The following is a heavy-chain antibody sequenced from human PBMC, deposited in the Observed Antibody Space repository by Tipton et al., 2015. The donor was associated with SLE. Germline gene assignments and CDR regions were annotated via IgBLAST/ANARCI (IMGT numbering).Heavy chain of an antibody. CDR2: IYTSGST. D-gene: IGHD3-10*01. Sequence: TLSLTCTVSGGSISSGSYYWSWIRQPAGKGLEWIGYIYTSGSTNYNPSLKSRVTISVDTSKNQFSLKLSSVTAADTAVYYCAREGRGWDDYWGQGTLVTVSS. CDR1: GGSISSGSYY. J-gene: IGHJ4*02. CDR3: AREGRGWDDY. V-gene: IGHV4-61*09.